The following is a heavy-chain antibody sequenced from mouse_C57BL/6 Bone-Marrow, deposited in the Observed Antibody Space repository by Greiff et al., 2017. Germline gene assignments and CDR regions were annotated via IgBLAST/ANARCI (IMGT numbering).Heavy chain of an antibody. CDR2: ISSGGSYT. CDR3: AIYYDYAY. V-gene: IGHV5-6*01. J-gene: IGHJ3*01. Sequence: EVKLMESGGDLVKPGGSLKLSCAASGFTFSSYGMSWVRQTPDKRLEWVANISSGGSYTYYPDSVKGRFTISRDNAKNTLYLQMSSLKSEDKAMYYCAIYYDYAYWGQGTLVTVSA. CDR1: GFTFSSYG. D-gene: IGHD2-4*01.